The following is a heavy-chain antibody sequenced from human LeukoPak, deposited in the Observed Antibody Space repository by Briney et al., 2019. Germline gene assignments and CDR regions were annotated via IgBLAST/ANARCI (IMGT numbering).Heavy chain of an antibody. J-gene: IGHJ4*02. V-gene: IGHV3-30*02. Sequence: GGSLRLSCAASGFTFSSYGMHWVRQAPGKGLEWVAFIRYDGSNKYYADSVKGRFTISRDNSKNTLYLQMNSLRAEDTAVYYCAKDLGPYGSGSFFDYWGQGTLVTVSS. D-gene: IGHD3-10*01. CDR2: IRYDGSNK. CDR3: AKDLGPYGSGSFFDY. CDR1: GFTFSSYG.